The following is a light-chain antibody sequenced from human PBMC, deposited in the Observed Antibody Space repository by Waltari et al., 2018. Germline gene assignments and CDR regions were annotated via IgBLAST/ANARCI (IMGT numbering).Light chain of an antibody. V-gene: IGKV1-5*01. J-gene: IGKJ2*01. CDR1: QDSRNW. Sequence: DIQLIQSPSTLSASVGDRVTIRSRPSQDSRNWLAWYQQKPGEAPKLLIYDASTLKTGFPSRISGSGSGTDFTLTINGLQPDDFATYYCQQYDSYPYTFGQGTRLEI. CDR2: DAS. CDR3: QQYDSYPYT.